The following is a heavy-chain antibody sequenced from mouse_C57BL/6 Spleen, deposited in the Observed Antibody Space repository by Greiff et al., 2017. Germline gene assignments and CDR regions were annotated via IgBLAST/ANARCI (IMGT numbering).Heavy chain of an antibody. CDR3: ARPGGGDAMDY. J-gene: IGHJ4*01. V-gene: IGHV1-82*01. Sequence: VQLQQSGPELVKPGASVKISCKASGYAFSSSWMNWVKQRPGKGLEWIGRIYPGDGDTTYNGKFKGKDTLTADKSSSSAYMQLSSRTSEDSAVYVCARPGGGDAMDYWGQGNSVTVSS. CDR1: GYAFSSSW. CDR2: IYPGDGDT.